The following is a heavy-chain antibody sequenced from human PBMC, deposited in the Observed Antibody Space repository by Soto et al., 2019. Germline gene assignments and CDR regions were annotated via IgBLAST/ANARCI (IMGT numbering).Heavy chain of an antibody. J-gene: IGHJ5*01. CDR2: IYYSGLT. CDR3: VRTPTSPRRFDS. V-gene: IGHV4-61*01. CDR1: GGSVSSGRYY. D-gene: IGHD2-15*01. Sequence: LSLTCTVSGGSVSSGRYYWSWIRQPPGKGLEWIGYIYYSGLTNYSPSLKSRVAISIDTSKNQFSLILSSVTAADTAVYYCVRTPTSPRRFDSWGQGTLVTVSS.